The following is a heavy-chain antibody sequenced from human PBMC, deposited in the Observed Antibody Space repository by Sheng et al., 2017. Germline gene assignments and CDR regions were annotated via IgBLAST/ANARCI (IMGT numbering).Heavy chain of an antibody. Sequence: QVQLQESGPGLVKPSETLSLTCTVSGGSISSYYWSWIRQPPGKGLEWIGYIYYSGSTNYNPSLKSRVTISVDTSKNQFSLKLSSVTAADTAVYYCARDLRYGDYIRWFDPWGQGTLVTVSS. CDR1: GGSISSYY. J-gene: IGHJ5*02. V-gene: IGHV4-59*01. D-gene: IGHD4-17*01. CDR3: ARDLRYGDYIRWFDP. CDR2: IYYSGST.